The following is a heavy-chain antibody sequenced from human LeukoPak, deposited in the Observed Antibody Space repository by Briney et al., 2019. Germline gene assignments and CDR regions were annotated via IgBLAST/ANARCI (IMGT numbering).Heavy chain of an antibody. Sequence: SETLYLTCIVSGGSFNSYYWNWVRQPPGQGLEWIGYVFYSGNTNYNHFLKSRVTISVDASKSQLSVKLSSVTAADTAVYYWARARDDYINNWFDPWGQGTLVTVSS. V-gene: IGHV4-59*01. CDR3: ARARDDYINNWFDP. J-gene: IGHJ5*02. D-gene: IGHD5-24*01. CDR2: VFYSGNT. CDR1: GGSFNSYY.